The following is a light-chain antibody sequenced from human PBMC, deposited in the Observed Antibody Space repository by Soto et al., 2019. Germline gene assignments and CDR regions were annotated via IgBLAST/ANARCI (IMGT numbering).Light chain of an antibody. CDR1: SSDVGGYNY. Sequence: QSALTQPASVSGSPGQSITISCTGISSDVGGYNYVSWYQQHPGKAPKLMIYEVSNRPSGVSNRFSGSKSGNTASLTISGLQAEDEADYYCSSYKSSSHYVFGTGTKVTVL. CDR3: SSYKSSSHYV. J-gene: IGLJ1*01. CDR2: EVS. V-gene: IGLV2-14*01.